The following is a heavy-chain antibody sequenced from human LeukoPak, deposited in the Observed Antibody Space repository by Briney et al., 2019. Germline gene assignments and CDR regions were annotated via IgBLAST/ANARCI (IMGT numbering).Heavy chain of an antibody. J-gene: IGHJ5*02. CDR2: ISATGGGT. V-gene: IGHV3-23*01. CDR3: ARSWFDP. Sequence: GGSLRLSCAASGFTFSSFPMTWVRQAPGKGLEWVSLISATGGGTFYTPSLRGRFTISRDKSKNTVYLQMNSLRFEDTAMYYCARSWFDPWGQGTLVTVSS. CDR1: GFTFSSFP.